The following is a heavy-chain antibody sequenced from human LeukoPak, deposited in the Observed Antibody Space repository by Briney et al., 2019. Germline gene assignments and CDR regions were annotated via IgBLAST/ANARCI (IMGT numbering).Heavy chain of an antibody. CDR1: GGTFSSYA. Sequence: GASVKVSCKASGGTFSSYAISWVRQAPGQGLEWMGGIIPIFGTANYAQKFQGRVTITADESTSTAYMELSSLRSEDTAVYYCARDGDDSFFFDYWGQGTLVTVSS. CDR2: IIPIFGTA. J-gene: IGHJ4*02. V-gene: IGHV1-69*13. D-gene: IGHD7-27*01. CDR3: ARDGDDSFFFDY.